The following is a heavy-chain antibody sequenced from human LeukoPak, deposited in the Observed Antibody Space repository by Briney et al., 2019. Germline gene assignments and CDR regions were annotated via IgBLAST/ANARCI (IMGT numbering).Heavy chain of an antibody. CDR3: AREYATITMIVVVSYFDY. J-gene: IGHJ4*02. CDR2: INPSGGST. Sequence: GASVKVSCKSSGYTFTSYYMHWVRQAPGQGLEWMGIINPSGGSTSYAQKFQGRVTMTRDTSTSTVYMELSSPRSEDTAVYYCAREYATITMIVVVSYFDYWGQGTLVSVSS. D-gene: IGHD3-22*01. V-gene: IGHV1-46*01. CDR1: GYTFTSYY.